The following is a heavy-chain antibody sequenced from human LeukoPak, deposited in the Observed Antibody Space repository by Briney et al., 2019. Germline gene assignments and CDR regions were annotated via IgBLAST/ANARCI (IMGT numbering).Heavy chain of an antibody. V-gene: IGHV1-2*02. D-gene: IGHD1-26*01. CDR3: AREGLLGATFY. Sequence: ASVKVSCKASGYTFTDYFMNWVRQAPGQGLEWMGWINPKSGGTVYAQKFQGRVTMTRDTSISTAYMELSRLRSDDTAVYYCAREGLLGATFYWGQGTLVTVSS. J-gene: IGHJ4*02. CDR2: INPKSGGT. CDR1: GYTFTDYF.